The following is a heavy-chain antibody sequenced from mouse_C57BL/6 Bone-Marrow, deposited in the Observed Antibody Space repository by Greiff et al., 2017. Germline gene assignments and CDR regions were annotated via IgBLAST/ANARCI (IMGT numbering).Heavy chain of an antibody. J-gene: IGHJ1*03. D-gene: IGHD1-1*01. V-gene: IGHV5-6*01. CDR1: GFTFSSYG. CDR2: ISSGGSYT. CDR3: TVVATNWYFDV. Sequence: DVQLVESGGDLVKPGGSLKLSCAASGFTFSSYGMSWVRQTPDKRLEWVATISSGGSYTYYPDSVKGRFTISRANAKHTLYLQMSSLKSEDTAMYYCTVVATNWYFDVWGTGTTVTVSS.